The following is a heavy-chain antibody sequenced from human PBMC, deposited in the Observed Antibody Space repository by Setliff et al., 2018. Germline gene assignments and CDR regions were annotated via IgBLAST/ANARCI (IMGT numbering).Heavy chain of an antibody. J-gene: IGHJ4*02. CDR1: GFTFSNYA. V-gene: IGHV3-23*01. CDR2: ISGSGFDT. CDR3: AKRGPYCSGGTCHYYFDY. Sequence: GGSLRLSCAASGFTFSNYAINWVRQTPVKGLEWVSGISGSGFDTYYADSVKGRFTISRDNSKNTVYLHLNSLRAEYTAVYYCAKRGPYCSGGTCHYYFDYWGQGTLVTVSS. D-gene: IGHD2-15*01.